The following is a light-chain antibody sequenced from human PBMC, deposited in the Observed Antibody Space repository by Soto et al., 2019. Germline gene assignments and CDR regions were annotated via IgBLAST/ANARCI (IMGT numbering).Light chain of an antibody. Sequence: DIQMTQSPSTLSASVGDRVTITCRASQTIGGWVAWYQQKPGKAPKVLIFDASTLDGGVPSRFSGRRSGTDFTLTISSLQPSDFATYYCQQYNTYPLTFGGGTKVDIK. CDR1: QTIGGW. V-gene: IGKV1-5*01. CDR2: DAS. CDR3: QQYNTYPLT. J-gene: IGKJ4*01.